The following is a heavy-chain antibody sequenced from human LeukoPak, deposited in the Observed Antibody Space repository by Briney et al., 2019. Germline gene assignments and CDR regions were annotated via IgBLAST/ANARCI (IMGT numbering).Heavy chain of an antibody. J-gene: IGHJ4*02. V-gene: IGHV1-69*05. CDR2: IIPIFGTA. Sequence: ASVKVSCKASGGTFSSYAISWVRQAPGQGLEWMGGIIPIFGTANYAQKFQGRVTITTDESASTAYMELSSLRSEDPAVYYCARVCRDGYFDYWGQGTLVTVSS. CDR1: GGTFSSYA. CDR3: ARVCRDGYFDY. D-gene: IGHD5-24*01.